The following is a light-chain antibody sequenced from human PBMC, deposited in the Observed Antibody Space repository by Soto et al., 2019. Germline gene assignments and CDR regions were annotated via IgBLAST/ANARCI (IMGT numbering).Light chain of an antibody. Sequence: DIQMTQSPSSLYASVGDSVTITCRTSQHVDRYLSWYQQIPGRAPKLLIYSASSLVSGVTPRFRGSASGTEFTLSIRSLQREDFAKYFCQQSSNIPWTFGQGTKVAMK. J-gene: IGKJ1*01. CDR3: QQSSNIPWT. V-gene: IGKV1-39*01. CDR2: SAS. CDR1: QHVDRY.